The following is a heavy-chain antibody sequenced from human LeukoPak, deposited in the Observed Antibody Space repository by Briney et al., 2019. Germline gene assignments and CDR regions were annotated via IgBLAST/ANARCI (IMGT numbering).Heavy chain of an antibody. CDR3: AKDREGGSRLRGWFDP. CDR2: ISGSGGST. V-gene: IGHV3-23*01. D-gene: IGHD3-10*01. J-gene: IGHJ5*02. Sequence: GGSLRLSCAASGFTFRSYAMSWVRQAPGKGLEWVSAISGSGGSTYYADSVKGRFTISRDNSKNTLYLQMNSLRAEDTAVYYCAKDREGGSRLRGWFDPWGQGTLVTVSS. CDR1: GFTFRSYA.